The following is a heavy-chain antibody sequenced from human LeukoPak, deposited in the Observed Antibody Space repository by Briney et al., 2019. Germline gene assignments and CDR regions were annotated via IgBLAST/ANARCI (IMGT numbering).Heavy chain of an antibody. CDR1: GYTFTSYA. CDR2: INAGNGNT. D-gene: IGHD2-15*01. J-gene: IGHJ4*02. Sequence: ASVKVSCKASGYTFTSYAMHWVRQAPGQRLEWMGWINAGNGNTKYSQKFQGRVTITRDTSASTAYMELSSLRSEDTAVYYCASGNCSGGSCFYYFDYWGQGTLVTVSS. V-gene: IGHV1-3*01. CDR3: ASGNCSGGSCFYYFDY.